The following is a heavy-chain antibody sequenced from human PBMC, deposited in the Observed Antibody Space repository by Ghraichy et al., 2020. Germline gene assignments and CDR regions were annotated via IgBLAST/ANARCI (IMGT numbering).Heavy chain of an antibody. CDR3: STSPRADRGNY. Sequence: GESLNISCAASGLTFSSYWMHWVRQAPGKGLEWVSHIKTDGSTTNYADSVRGRFTISRDNAKNTLYLQMNSLRADDTAVHYCSTSPRADRGNYWGQGTLVTVSS. D-gene: IGHD3-10*01. J-gene: IGHJ4*02. CDR2: IKTDGSTT. V-gene: IGHV3-74*01. CDR1: GLTFSSYW.